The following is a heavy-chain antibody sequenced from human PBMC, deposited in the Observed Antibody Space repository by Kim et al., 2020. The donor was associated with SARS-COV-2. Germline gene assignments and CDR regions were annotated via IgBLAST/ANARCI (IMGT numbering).Heavy chain of an antibody. V-gene: IGHV3-21*04. CDR1: GFTFSSYS. D-gene: IGHD3-10*01. J-gene: IGHJ4*02. Sequence: GGSLRLSCAASGFTFSSYSMNWVRQAPGKGLEWVSSISSSSSYIYYEDSVKGRFTISRDNAKNSLYLQMNSLRAEDTAVYYCARGDGSGKEGVDYWGQGTLVTVSS. CDR2: ISSSSSYI. CDR3: ARGDGSGKEGVDY.